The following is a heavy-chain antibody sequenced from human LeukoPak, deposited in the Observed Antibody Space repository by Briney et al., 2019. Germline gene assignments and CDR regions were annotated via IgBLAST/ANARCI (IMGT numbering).Heavy chain of an antibody. CDR1: GDSITSTSYY. D-gene: IGHD3-22*01. CDR2: IYYSGST. J-gene: IGHJ4*02. V-gene: IGHV4-39*01. Sequence: SETLSLTCTVSGDSITSTSYYWGWIRQPPGKGLEWIGSIYYSGSTYYNPSLKSRVTMSVDTSKNQFSLILNPVTDADTAVYYCARHPYYYDDSGHIQLDDFDYWGQGTLVTVSS. CDR3: ARHPYYYDDSGHIQLDDFDY.